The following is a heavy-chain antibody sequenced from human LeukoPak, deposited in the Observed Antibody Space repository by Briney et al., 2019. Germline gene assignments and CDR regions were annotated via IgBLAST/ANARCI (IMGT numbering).Heavy chain of an antibody. V-gene: IGHV3-49*04. D-gene: IGHD6-19*01. CDR3: TREDTGIAVAGSSDY. CDR2: IRSKAYGGTT. Sequence: GGSLRLSCAASGFTFTSYWMSWVRQAPGKGLEGVGFIRSKAYGGTTEYAASVKGRFTISRDDSKSIAYLQMNSLKTEDTAVYYCTREDTGIAVAGSSDYWGQGTLVTVSS. J-gene: IGHJ4*02. CDR1: GFTFTSYW.